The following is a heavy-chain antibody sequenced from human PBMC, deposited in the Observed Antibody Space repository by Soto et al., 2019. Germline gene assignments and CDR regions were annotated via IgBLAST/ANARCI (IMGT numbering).Heavy chain of an antibody. CDR3: ARDQGDHPIDY. CDR1: GGSISSGDYY. CDR2: IYYSGST. V-gene: IGHV4-30-4*01. J-gene: IGHJ4*02. D-gene: IGHD1-26*01. Sequence: PSETLSLTCTVSGGSISSGDYYWSWIRQPPGKGLEWIGYIYYSGSTYYNPSLKSRVTISVDTSKNQFSLKLSSVTAADTAVYCGARDQGDHPIDYWGQGTLVTVS.